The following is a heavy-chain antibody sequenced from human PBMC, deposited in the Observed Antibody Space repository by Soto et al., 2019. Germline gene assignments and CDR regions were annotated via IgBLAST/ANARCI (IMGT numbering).Heavy chain of an antibody. CDR3: AKRQKAAVNTEYYFDY. CDR1: GGSFSGYY. D-gene: IGHD6-13*01. J-gene: IGHJ4*02. V-gene: IGHV3-23*01. CDR2: ISGSGGST. Sequence: PSETLSLTCAVYGGSFSGYYWSWVRQAPGKGLEWASAISGSGGSTYYADSVKGRFTISRDNSKNTLYLQMNSLRAEDTAVYYCAKRQKAAVNTEYYFDYWGQGTLVTVSS.